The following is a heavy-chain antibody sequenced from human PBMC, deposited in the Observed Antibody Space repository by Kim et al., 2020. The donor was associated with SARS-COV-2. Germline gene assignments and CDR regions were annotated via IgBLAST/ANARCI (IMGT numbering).Heavy chain of an antibody. J-gene: IGHJ4*02. CDR1: GFTVSSNY. CDR2: IYSGGST. CDR3: ARADIDCSGGSCYSHDY. V-gene: IGHV3-53*01. D-gene: IGHD2-15*01. Sequence: GGSLRLSCADSGFTVSSNYMSWVRQAPGKGLEWVSVIYSGGSTYYADSVKGRFTISRDNSKNMLYLQMNSLRAEDTAVYYCARADIDCSGGSCYSHDYWGQGTLVTVSS.